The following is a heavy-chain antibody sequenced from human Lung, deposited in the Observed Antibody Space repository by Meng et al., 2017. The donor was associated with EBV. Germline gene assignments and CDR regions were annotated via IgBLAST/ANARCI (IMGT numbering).Heavy chain of an antibody. V-gene: IGHV4-4*02. D-gene: IGHD3-10*01. CDR2: IPHRGGS. CDR1: GDSITNHNW. J-gene: IGHJ1*01. Sequence: QVQPQESGPGLVKASETLSLTCSVSGDSITNHNWWAWVRQPPGKGLEWIGEIPHRGGSAYNPSLKSRVSMSIDKSKNQFSLKLTSVTAADTAVYHCLRGSGGSVWGQGTLVTVSS. CDR3: LRGSGGSV.